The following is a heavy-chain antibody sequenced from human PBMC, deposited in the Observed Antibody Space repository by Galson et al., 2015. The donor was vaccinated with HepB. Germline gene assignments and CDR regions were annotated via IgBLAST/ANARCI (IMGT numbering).Heavy chain of an antibody. CDR2: IKHDGGEK. CDR1: GFTFSNYW. CDR3: AVHYYSDFGAFGY. V-gene: IGHV3-7*03. Sequence: SLRLSCAASGFTFSNYWMRWVRQAPGKGLEWVANIKHDGGEKYYVDTAKGRFTISRDNAKNSLCLQMKNLRAEATAVYYWAVHYYSDFGAFGYWGQGTLVTVSS. D-gene: IGHD1-26*01. J-gene: IGHJ4*02.